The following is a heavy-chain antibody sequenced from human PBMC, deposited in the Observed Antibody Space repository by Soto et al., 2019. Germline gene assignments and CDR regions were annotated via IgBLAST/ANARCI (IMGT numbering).Heavy chain of an antibody. V-gene: IGHV3-23*01. Sequence: EVQLLESGGGLVQPGGSLRLSCAASGFTFSSYAMSWVRQAPGKGLEWVSAISGSGGSTYYADSVKGRFTISRDNSKNTLYLQMNSLRAEDTAVYYCAKYPRRYGSGTTPLYYGMDVWGQGTTVTVSS. CDR1: GFTFSSYA. D-gene: IGHD3-10*01. CDR3: AKYPRRYGSGTTPLYYGMDV. CDR2: ISGSGGST. J-gene: IGHJ6*02.